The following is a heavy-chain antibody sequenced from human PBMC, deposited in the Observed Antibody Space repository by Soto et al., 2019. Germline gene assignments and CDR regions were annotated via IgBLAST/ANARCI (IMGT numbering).Heavy chain of an antibody. J-gene: IGHJ4*02. CDR3: ARPHYDSNTFYYLFDF. CDR1: GGPFSGYS. D-gene: IGHD3-22*01. V-gene: IGHV4-34*12. CDR2: IFLGGST. Sequence: SETLSLTCAVYGGPFSGYSWSWIRQPPGKGLEWIGEIFLGGSTNYSPSLKSRVTISVDTSKNQFSLELSSVTAADTAVYYCARPHYDSNTFYYLFDFWGQGTRVTVSS.